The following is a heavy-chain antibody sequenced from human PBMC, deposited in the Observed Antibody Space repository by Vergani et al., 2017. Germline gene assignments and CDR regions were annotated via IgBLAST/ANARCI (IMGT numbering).Heavy chain of an antibody. CDR2: INPNSGGT. V-gene: IGHV1-2*02. D-gene: IGHD6-13*01. J-gene: IGHJ4*02. Sequence: QVQLVQSGAEVKKPGASVKVSCKASGYTFTGYYMHWVRQAPGQGLEWMGWINPNSGGTNYAQKLQGRVTMTRDTSISTAYMELSRLRSDDTAVYYCAREGGIGAAGTGGGFGYWGQGTLVTVSS. CDR1: GYTFTGYY. CDR3: AREGGIGAAGTGGGFGY.